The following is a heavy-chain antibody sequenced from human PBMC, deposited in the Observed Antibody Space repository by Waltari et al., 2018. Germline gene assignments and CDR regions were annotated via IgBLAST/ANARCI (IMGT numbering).Heavy chain of an antibody. Sequence: QVQLQESGPGLVKPSATLSLTCAVSGYSISSGYYWGWIRQPPGTGLEWIGSIYHSGSTYYNPSLKSRVTISVDTSKNQFSLKLSSVTAADTAVYYCARGGRRGYDFWSGYYGWFDPWGQGTLVTVSS. D-gene: IGHD3-3*01. J-gene: IGHJ5*02. CDR3: ARGGRRGYDFWSGYYGWFDP. CDR1: GYSISSGYY. V-gene: IGHV4-38-2*01. CDR2: IYHSGST.